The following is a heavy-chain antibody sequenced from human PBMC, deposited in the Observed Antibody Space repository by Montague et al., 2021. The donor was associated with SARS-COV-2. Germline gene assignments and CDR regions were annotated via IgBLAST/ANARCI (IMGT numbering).Heavy chain of an antibody. J-gene: IGHJ6*02. CDR3: ARGTGQQLVFSYVYYGMDI. Sequence: SETLSLTCAVYGGSSTNYFWTWIRQPPAKGLEWIGEITHTGNRDFNPSLKSRVILSVDKSKSQFSLKLTSVTAADTCVYYCARGTGQQLVFSYVYYGMDIWGQGTTVSVSS. CDR2: ITHTGNR. D-gene: IGHD5-24*01. V-gene: IGHV4-34*01. CDR1: GGSSTNYF.